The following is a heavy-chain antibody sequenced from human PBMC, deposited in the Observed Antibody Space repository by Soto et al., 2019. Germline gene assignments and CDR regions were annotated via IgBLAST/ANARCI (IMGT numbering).Heavy chain of an antibody. CDR1: GDTFSSYA. J-gene: IGHJ4*02. D-gene: IGHD3-3*01. CDR3: ASPAHGGHFDY. V-gene: IGHV1-69*01. Sequence: QVQLVQSGAEVKKPGSSVKVSCKASGDTFSSYAISWVRQAPGQGLEWMGGIIPIFGTANYAQKFQGRVTITADESTSTAYMELSSLRSEDTTVYYCASPAHGGHFDYWGQGTLVTVSS. CDR2: IIPIFGTA.